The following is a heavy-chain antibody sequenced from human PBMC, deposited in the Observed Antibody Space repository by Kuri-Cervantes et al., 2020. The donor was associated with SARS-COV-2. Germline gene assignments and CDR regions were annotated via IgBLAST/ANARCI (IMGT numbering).Heavy chain of an antibody. CDR2: INPNSGGT. Sequence: ASVKVSCKASGYTFTGYYMHWVRQAPGQGLEWMGWINPNSGGTNYAQKFQGRVTMTRDTSISTAYMELSRLRSDDTAVYYCARGWSGYSLDPPHFDYWGQGTLVTVSS. CDR3: ARGWSGYSLDPPHFDY. V-gene: IGHV1-2*02. CDR1: GYTFTGYY. J-gene: IGHJ4*02. D-gene: IGHD3-3*01.